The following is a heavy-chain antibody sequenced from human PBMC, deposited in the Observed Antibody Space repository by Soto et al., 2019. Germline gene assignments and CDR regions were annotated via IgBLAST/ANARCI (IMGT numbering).Heavy chain of an antibody. J-gene: IGHJ3*02. CDR3: ASGIRYFDWSDRDDAFDI. CDR1: GFTFSSYW. CDR2: IKQYGSEK. D-gene: IGHD3-9*01. V-gene: IGHV3-7*01. Sequence: GGSLRLSCAASGFTFSSYWMSWVRQAPGKGLEWVANIKQYGSEKYYVDSVKGRFTISRDNAKNSLYLQMNSLRAEDTAVYYCASGIRYFDWSDRDDAFDIWGQGTMVTVSS.